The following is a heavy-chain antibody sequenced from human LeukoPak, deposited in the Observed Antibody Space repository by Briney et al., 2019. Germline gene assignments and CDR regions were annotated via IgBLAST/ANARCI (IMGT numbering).Heavy chain of an antibody. CDR1: GFTFSSYA. CDR2: ISYDGSNK. J-gene: IGHJ6*02. CDR3: ARDWEDIVVVPAAPGPYYYGMDV. Sequence: GGSLRLSCAASGFTFSSYAMHWVRQAPGKGLEWVAVISYDGSNKYYADSVKGRFTNSRDNSKNTLYLQMNSLRAEDTAVYYCARDWEDIVVVPAAPGPYYYGMDVWGQGTTVTVSS. V-gene: IGHV3-30-3*01. D-gene: IGHD2-2*01.